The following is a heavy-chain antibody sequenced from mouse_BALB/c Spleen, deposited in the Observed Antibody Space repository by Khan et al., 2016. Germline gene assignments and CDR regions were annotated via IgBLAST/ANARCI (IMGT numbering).Heavy chain of an antibody. CDR3: ARGRDGIPAY. Sequence: QIQLVQSGPELKKPGETVKISCKASGYTFTDYSMHWVKQAPGKGLKWMGWINTETGEPTYADDFKGRFAFSLETSASTAYLQINNLKNEDTATYFCARGRDGIPAYWGQGTLVTVSA. CDR2: INTETGEP. V-gene: IGHV9-2-1*01. D-gene: IGHD2-1*01. J-gene: IGHJ3*01. CDR1: GYTFTDYS.